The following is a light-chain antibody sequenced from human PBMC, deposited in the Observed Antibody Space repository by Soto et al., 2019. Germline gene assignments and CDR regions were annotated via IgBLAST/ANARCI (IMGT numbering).Light chain of an antibody. Sequence: QSVLTQPPSVSGSPGQSVTISCTGTSSDVGSYNRVSWYQQSPGTAPKLMIYAVTNRPSGVPDRFSGSKSGNTASLTISGLQTEDEADYYCSSYTSSSNLLFGGGTKLTVL. J-gene: IGLJ2*01. CDR3: SSYTSSSNLL. CDR1: SSDVGSYNR. V-gene: IGLV2-18*02. CDR2: AVT.